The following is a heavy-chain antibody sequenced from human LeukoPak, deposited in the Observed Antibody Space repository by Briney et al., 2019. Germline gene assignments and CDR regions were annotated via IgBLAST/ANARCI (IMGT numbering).Heavy chain of an antibody. D-gene: IGHD2-21*02. CDR3: ARWTTCGGDCHILDY. CDR2: ISYDGSNK. CDR1: GFTFSSYA. J-gene: IGHJ4*02. Sequence: HPGGSLRLSCAASGFTFSSYAMHWVRQAPGKGLEWVAVISYDGSNKYYADSVKGRFTISRDNSKNTLYLQMNSLRAEDTAVYYCARWTTCGGDCHILDYWGQGILVTVSS. V-gene: IGHV3-30-3*01.